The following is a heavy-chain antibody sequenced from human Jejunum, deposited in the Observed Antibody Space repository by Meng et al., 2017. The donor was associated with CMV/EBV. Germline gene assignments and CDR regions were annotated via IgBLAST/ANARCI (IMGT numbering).Heavy chain of an antibody. CDR3: ARVRYSSTSEMDY. V-gene: IGHV4-39*07. CDR1: GDSMSSSTYY. D-gene: IGHD6-6*01. Sequence: GDSMSSSTYYWGWIRQTQGKGLEWIGSVSKSGTNNYSPSLRGRVAMSIDTSKQQFSLNLASLTAADTAVYFCARVRYSSTSEMDYWGQGTLVTVSS. CDR2: VSKSGTN. J-gene: IGHJ4*02.